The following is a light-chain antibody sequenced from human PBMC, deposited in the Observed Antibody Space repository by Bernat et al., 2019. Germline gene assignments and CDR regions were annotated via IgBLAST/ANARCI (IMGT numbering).Light chain of an antibody. Sequence: EIVLTQSPDTLSLSPGERATLSCRASQTVSSYFLAWYQQKPGRAPRLLIHAASSRATGIPDRFSGRGSGTDFTLTISRLEPEDFAVYYCQQYGGSPPWTFGQGTKVEIK. CDR3: QQYGGSPPWT. CDR1: QTVSSYF. V-gene: IGKV3-20*01. CDR2: AAS. J-gene: IGKJ1*01.